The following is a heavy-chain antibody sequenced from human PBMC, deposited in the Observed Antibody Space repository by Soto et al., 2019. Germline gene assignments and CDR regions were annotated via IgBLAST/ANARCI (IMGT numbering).Heavy chain of an antibody. D-gene: IGHD2-2*01. V-gene: IGHV4-30-4*01. CDR1: GGSISSGDYY. J-gene: IGHJ6*02. Sequence: SETLSLTCTVSGGSISSGDYYWSWIRQPPGKGLEWIGYIYYSGSTYYNPSLKSRVTISVDTSKNQFSLKLSSVTAADTAVYYCARDRGVPAAIDYYYYGMDVWGQGTTVTVSS. CDR3: ARDRGVPAAIDYYYYGMDV. CDR2: IYYSGST.